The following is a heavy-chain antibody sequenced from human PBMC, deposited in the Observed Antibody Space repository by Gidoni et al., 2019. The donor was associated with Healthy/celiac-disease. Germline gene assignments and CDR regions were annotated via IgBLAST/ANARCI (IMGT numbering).Heavy chain of an antibody. V-gene: IGHV3-9*01. CDR3: VVPAAPKYYYYMDV. J-gene: IGHJ6*03. CDR1: GFTFDDYA. D-gene: IGHD2-2*01. Sequence: EVQLVESGGGLVQPGRSLRLSCAASGFTFDDYAMHWVRQAPGKGLEWVSGISWNSGSIGYADSVKGRFTISRDNAKNSLYLQMNSLRAEDTALYYCVVPAAPKYYYYMDVWGKGTTVTVSS. CDR2: ISWNSGSI.